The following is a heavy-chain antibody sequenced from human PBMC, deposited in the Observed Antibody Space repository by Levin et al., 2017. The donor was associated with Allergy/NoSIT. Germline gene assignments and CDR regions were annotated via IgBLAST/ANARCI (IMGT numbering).Heavy chain of an antibody. V-gene: IGHV3-23*01. CDR3: ANLEGGDCPNCDY. J-gene: IGHJ4*02. D-gene: IGHD2-21*02. CDR2: ISGSGGST. Sequence: GESLKISCAASGFTFSSYAMSWVRQAPGKGLEWVSAISGSGGSTYYADSVKGRFTISRDNSKNTLYLQMNSLRAEDTAVYYCANLEGGDCPNCDYWGQGTLVTVSS. CDR1: GFTFSSYA.